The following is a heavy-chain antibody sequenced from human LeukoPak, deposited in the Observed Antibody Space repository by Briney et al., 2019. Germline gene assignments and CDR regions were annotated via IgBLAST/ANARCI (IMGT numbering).Heavy chain of an antibody. CDR2: ISAYNGNT. Sequence: GASVKVSCKASGYTFTSYGISWVRQAPGQGLEWMGWISAYNGNTNYAQKLQGRVTMTTDTSTSTAYMELRSLRSDDTAVYYCARDHPQYSSSWYDYWGQGTLVTVSS. V-gene: IGHV1-18*01. J-gene: IGHJ4*02. D-gene: IGHD6-13*01. CDR3: ARDHPQYSSSWYDY. CDR1: GYTFTSYG.